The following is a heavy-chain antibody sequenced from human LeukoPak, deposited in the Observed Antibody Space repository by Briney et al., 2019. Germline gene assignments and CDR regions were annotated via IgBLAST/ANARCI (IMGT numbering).Heavy chain of an antibody. CDR3: ARDAISSGWWSGFGD. CDR2: IYSGGNT. CDR1: GFTFSNNY. J-gene: IGHJ4*02. Sequence: GGSLRLSCAASGFTFSNNYVSWVRQAPGKGLEWLSVIYSGGNTYYADSVKGRFTISRDNSKNTLYLQMNSLRAEDTAIYYCARDAISSGWWSGFGDWGQGTLVTVSA. V-gene: IGHV3-53*05. D-gene: IGHD6-19*01.